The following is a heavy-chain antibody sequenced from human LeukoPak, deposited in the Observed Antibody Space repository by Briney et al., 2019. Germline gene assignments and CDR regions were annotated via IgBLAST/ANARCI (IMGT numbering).Heavy chain of an antibody. CDR2: FDPEDGET. J-gene: IGHJ6*02. CDR3: ATTSYPIFGVVIGRYYYYGMDV. V-gene: IGHV1-24*01. D-gene: IGHD3-3*01. CDR1: GYTLTELS. Sequence: ASVKVSCKVSGYTLTELSMHWVRQAPGKGLEWMGGFDPEDGETIYAQKFQGRVTMTEDTSTDTAYMELSSLRSEDTAVYYCATTSYPIFGVVIGRYYYYGMDVWGQGTTVTVSS.